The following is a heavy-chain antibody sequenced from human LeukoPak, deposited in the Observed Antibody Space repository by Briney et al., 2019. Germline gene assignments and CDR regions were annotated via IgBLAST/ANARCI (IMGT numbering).Heavy chain of an antibody. CDR3: ARDYYHFWSYYLFDY. Sequence: GASVKVSCKASGYTFTDYYMHWVRQAPGQGLEWMGWINPNSGGTNYAQKFQGRVTMTRDTSINTAYMELSRLRSDDTAVYYCARDYYHFWSYYLFDYWGQGTLVTVSS. CDR1: GYTFTDYY. CDR2: INPNSGGT. J-gene: IGHJ4*02. D-gene: IGHD3-3*01. V-gene: IGHV1-2*02.